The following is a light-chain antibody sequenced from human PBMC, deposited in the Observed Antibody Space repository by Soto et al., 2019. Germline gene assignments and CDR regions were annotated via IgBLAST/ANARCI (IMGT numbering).Light chain of an antibody. CDR3: QQYDDRPPLT. Sequence: EIVMTQSPATLSVSPGDRATLSCRASQSVSSNVAWYQQKPGQAPRLLIYRASTRATGIPARFSGSGSGTEFTLTISSLQSEDFALYFCQQYDDRPPLTFGGGTKVELK. CDR2: RAS. CDR1: QSVSSN. J-gene: IGKJ4*01. V-gene: IGKV3-15*01.